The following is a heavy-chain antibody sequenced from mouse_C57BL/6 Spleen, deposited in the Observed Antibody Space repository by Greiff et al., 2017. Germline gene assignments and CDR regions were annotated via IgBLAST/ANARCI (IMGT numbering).Heavy chain of an antibody. D-gene: IGHD2-1*01. J-gene: IGHJ2*01. CDR2: INPNNGTT. Sequence: EVQLQQSGPELVKPGASVKISCKASGYSFTDYNMNWVKQSNGKSLEWIGVINPNNGTTSYNQKFKGKATLAVDQSSSTAYMQLHSLTSEDSAVYYRARGGGGNYGRNSFDYRGQGTTLTVSS. CDR1: GYSFTDYN. CDR3: ARGGGGNYGRNSFDY. V-gene: IGHV1-39*01.